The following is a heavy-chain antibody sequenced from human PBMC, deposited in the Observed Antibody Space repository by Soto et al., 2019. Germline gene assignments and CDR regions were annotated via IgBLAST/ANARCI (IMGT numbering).Heavy chain of an antibody. CDR3: ARVKGILTGYSFDY. CDR1: GYTFTGYY. Sequence: ASVKVSFKASGYTFTGYYMHWLRQAPGQGLEWMGWINPNSGGTNYAQKFQGRVTMTRDTSISTAYMELSRLRSDDTAVYYCARVKGILTGYSFDYWGQGTLVNVS. CDR2: INPNSGGT. J-gene: IGHJ4*02. D-gene: IGHD3-9*01. V-gene: IGHV1-2*02.